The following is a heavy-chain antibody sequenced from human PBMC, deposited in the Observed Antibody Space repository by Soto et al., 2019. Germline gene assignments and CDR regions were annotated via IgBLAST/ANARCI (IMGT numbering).Heavy chain of an antibody. D-gene: IGHD6-6*01. J-gene: IGHJ4*02. V-gene: IGHV3-7*01. CDR3: ARASRGPDDY. CDR1: GFTFSTYW. Sequence: EVQLVESGGGLVQPGGSLRPSCAAPGFTFSTYWMSWVRQPPGKGLEWVANIKEDGSEKYYVDSVKGRFTISRDNAKNSLYLQMNSLRAEDTAVYYCARASRGPDDYWGQGTLVTVSS. CDR2: IKEDGSEK.